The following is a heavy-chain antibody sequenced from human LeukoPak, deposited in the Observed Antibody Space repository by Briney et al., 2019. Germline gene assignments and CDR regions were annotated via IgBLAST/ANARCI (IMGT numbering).Heavy chain of an antibody. J-gene: IGHJ4*02. CDR1: GFTFNNYA. V-gene: IGHV3-23*01. CDR2: ISGSGGAT. CDR3: TKEGEPPYFDY. Sequence: GGSLRLSCAGSGFTFNNYAMSWVRRAPGKGPGWVSAISGSGGATYYADSVKGRFTIARDNSKNTVYLQMNSLRADDTAVYYCTKEGEPPYFDYWGQGTLVTVSS. D-gene: IGHD3-16*01.